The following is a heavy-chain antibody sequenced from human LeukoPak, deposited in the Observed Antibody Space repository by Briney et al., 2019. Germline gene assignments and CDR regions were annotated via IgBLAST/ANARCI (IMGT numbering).Heavy chain of an antibody. CDR2: IKSKTDGGTT. CDR3: TTPGSYYPYFDY. CDR1: GFTFSNAW. J-gene: IGHJ4*02. Sequence: PGGSLRLSRAASGFTFSNAWMSWVRQAPGKGLEWVGRIKSKTDGGTTDYAAPVKGRFTISRDDSKNTLYLQMNSLKTEDTAVYYCTTPGSYYPYFDYWGQGTLVTVPS. V-gene: IGHV3-15*01. D-gene: IGHD1-26*01.